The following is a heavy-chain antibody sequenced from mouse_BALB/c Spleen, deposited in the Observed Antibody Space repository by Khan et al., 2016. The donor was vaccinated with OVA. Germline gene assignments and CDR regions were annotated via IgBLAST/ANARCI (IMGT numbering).Heavy chain of an antibody. V-gene: IGHV9-3-1*01. D-gene: IGHD1-1*02. J-gene: IGHJ4*01. CDR3: ARPYYYAYTLDH. Sequence: IQLVESGPDLMKPGESLKLSCTASGYTFTNYGMHWVHQSPGKALKWMACINSYTGNTNYADAFKGRFAISWDTSNNPAFLQMNNLKTEDTATYFCARPYYYAYTLDHWGQGTAVTVSS. CDR2: INSYTGNT. CDR1: GYTFTNYG.